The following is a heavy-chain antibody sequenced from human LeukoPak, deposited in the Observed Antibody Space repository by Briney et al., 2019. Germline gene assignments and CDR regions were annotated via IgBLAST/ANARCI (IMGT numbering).Heavy chain of an antibody. D-gene: IGHD4-23*01. J-gene: IGHJ4*02. V-gene: IGHV4-59*01. Sequence: SETLSLTCSVSGGSTSGFYWSWIRQPPGKGLEWIGYVYHSGDRNYNPSLKSRVTISVDTSKNQFSLKLSSVTAADTAVYYCAREVYGGNSAFDYWGQGTLVTVSS. CDR3: AREVYGGNSAFDY. CDR2: VYHSGDR. CDR1: GGSTSGFY.